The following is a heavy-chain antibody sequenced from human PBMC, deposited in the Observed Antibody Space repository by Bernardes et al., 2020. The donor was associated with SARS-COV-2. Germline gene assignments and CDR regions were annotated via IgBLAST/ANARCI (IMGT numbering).Heavy chain of an antibody. J-gene: IGHJ5*02. CDR1: GFTFSSYA. CDR3: AKTYDSSGYYLGGWTDWFDP. Sequence: GGSLRLSCAASGFTFSSYAMSWVRQAPGKGLEWVSAISRSGGSTYYADSVKGRFTISRDNSKNTLYLQMNSLRAEDTAVYYCAKTYDSSGYYLGGWTDWFDPWGQGTLVTVSS. CDR2: ISRSGGST. V-gene: IGHV3-23*01. D-gene: IGHD3-22*01.